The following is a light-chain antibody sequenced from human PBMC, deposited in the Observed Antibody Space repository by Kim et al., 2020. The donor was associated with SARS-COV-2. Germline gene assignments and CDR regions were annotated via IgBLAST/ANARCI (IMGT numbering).Light chain of an antibody. CDR2: ELS. CDR3: SSYAGSNNVV. J-gene: IGLJ2*01. V-gene: IGLV2-8*01. Sequence: GQSVTIFCTGTSSDVVGYDYVSWYQQHPGKAPKLMIYELSKRPSGVHDRFSGSKSGNTASLTVSGLQAEDEADYYCSSYAGSNNVVFGGGTQLTVL. CDR1: SSDVVGYDY.